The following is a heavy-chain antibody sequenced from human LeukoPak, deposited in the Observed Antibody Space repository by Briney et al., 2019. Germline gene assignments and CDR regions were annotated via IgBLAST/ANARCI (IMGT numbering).Heavy chain of an antibody. D-gene: IGHD5-24*01. J-gene: IGHJ4*02. V-gene: IGHV3-23*01. Sequence: GGSLRLSCAASGFTFSSYAMSWVRQAPGKGLEWVSAISGSGGSTYYADSVRGRFTISRDNSKNTLYLQMNSLRAEDTAVYYCAKVGQDGYNPIDYWGQGTLVTVSS. CDR3: AKVGQDGYNPIDY. CDR2: ISGSGGST. CDR1: GFTFSSYA.